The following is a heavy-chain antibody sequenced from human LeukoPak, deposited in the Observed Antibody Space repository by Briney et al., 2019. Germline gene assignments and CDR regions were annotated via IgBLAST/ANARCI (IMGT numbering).Heavy chain of an antibody. CDR1: GFTFSSYS. Sequence: SLRLSCAASGFTFSSYSMNWVRQAPGKGLEWVSSISSSSSYIYYADSVKGRFTISRDNAKNSLYLQMNSLRAEDTAVYYCARDSYYYDSSGYYLLYDYWGQGTLVTVSS. CDR3: ARDSYYYDSSGYYLLYDY. J-gene: IGHJ4*02. V-gene: IGHV3-21*01. CDR2: ISSSSSYI. D-gene: IGHD3-22*01.